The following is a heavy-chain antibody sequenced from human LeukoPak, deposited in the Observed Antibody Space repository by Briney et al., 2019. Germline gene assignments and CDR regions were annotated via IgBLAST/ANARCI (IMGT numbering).Heavy chain of an antibody. CDR1: GGSFSGYY. CDR3: ARGHSYGRFWSNFDY. V-gene: IGHV4-34*01. D-gene: IGHD5-18*01. Sequence: SETLSLTCAVYGGSFSGYYWSWIRQPPGKGLEWIGEINHSGSTNYNPSLKSRVTISVDTSKNQFSLKLSSVTAADTAVYYCARGHSYGRFWSNFDYWGQGTLVTVSS. CDR2: INHSGST. J-gene: IGHJ4*02.